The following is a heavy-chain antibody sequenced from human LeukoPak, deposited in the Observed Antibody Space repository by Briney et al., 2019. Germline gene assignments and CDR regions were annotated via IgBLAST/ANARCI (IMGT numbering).Heavy chain of an antibody. D-gene: IGHD3-22*01. J-gene: IGHJ1*01. CDR3: ARRRYYDSSGYLE. V-gene: IGHV4-39*01. CDR1: GDSVSRSDSY. Sequence: SETLSLTCTIFGDSVSRSDSYWDWIRQPPGKGLEWIGTIYYSGRTYYSPSLKSRVTLSVDMSNNQFSLALSSVTAADTALYFCARRRYYDSSGYLEWGQGTLATVFS. CDR2: IYYSGRT.